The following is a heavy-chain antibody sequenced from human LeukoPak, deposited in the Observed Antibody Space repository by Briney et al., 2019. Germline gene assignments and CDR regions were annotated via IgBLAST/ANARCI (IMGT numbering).Heavy chain of an antibody. CDR1: GGSISSYY. J-gene: IGHJ3*02. CDR3: ARSSCSGGSCYSDAFDI. CDR2: IYYSGST. D-gene: IGHD2-15*01. Sequence: SETLSLTCTVSGGSISSYYWSWIRRPPGKGLEWIGYIYYSGSTNYNPSLKSRVTISVDTSKNQFSLKLSSVTAADTAVYYCARSSCSGGSCYSDAFDIWGQGTMVTVSS. V-gene: IGHV4-59*01.